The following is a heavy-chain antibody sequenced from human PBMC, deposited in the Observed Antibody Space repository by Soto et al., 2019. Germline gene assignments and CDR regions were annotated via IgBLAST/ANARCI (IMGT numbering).Heavy chain of an antibody. V-gene: IGHV3-33*01. Sequence: GGSLRLSWAASGFTFSSYGMHWVRQAPGKGLEWVAVIWCDGSNKYYADSVKGRFTISRDNSKNTLYLQMNSLRAEDTAVYYCARDRSGSYSPRAFDIWGQGTMVTVSS. D-gene: IGHD1-26*01. CDR3: ARDRSGSYSPRAFDI. CDR1: GFTFSSYG. CDR2: IWCDGSNK. J-gene: IGHJ3*02.